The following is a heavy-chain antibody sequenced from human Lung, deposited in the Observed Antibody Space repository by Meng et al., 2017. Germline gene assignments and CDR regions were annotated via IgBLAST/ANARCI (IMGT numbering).Heavy chain of an antibody. CDR2: ISVKNGEA. CDR1: GYIFTNYD. D-gene: IGHD6-13*01. J-gene: IGHJ2*01. Sequence: QCRLWQSGADGKKPGASMKVSCKASGYIFTNYDISWVRQAPGQGLEWMGWISVKNGEAKYPQNFQGRVTMTTDTTTSTAYMELRSLTSDDTAVYYCARYVPNGSFWYFDFWGRGTLVTVSS. CDR3: ARYVPNGSFWYFDF. V-gene: IGHV1-18*01.